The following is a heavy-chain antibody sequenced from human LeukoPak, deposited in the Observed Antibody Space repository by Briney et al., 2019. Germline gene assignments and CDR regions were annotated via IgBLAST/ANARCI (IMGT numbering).Heavy chain of an antibody. Sequence: GGSLRLSCAASGFTFSSYGMHWVRQAPGKGLKWVAVISYDGSNKYYADSVKGRFTISRDNSKNTLYLQMNSLRAEDTAVYYCAKGPQTGYSNWGQGTMVTVSS. CDR2: ISYDGSNK. CDR3: AKGPQTGYSN. V-gene: IGHV3-30*18. CDR1: GFTFSSYG. J-gene: IGHJ3*01. D-gene: IGHD6-13*01.